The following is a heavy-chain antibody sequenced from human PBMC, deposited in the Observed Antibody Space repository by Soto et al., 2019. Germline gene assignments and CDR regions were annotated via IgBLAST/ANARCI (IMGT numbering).Heavy chain of an antibody. V-gene: IGHV4-34*01. CDR2: IKHSGST. CDR3: ARDKITGLFDY. D-gene: IGHD2-8*02. J-gene: IGHJ4*02. Sequence: QVKLQQWGAGLLKPSETLSLTCAVYGGSFSGYYLTWIRQPPGTGLEWIGEIKHSGSTNYNPSLKSRVTISVDTSKNQFSLKLTSVTAAETAVYYCARDKITGLFDYGGQGTLVTVSS. CDR1: GGSFSGYY.